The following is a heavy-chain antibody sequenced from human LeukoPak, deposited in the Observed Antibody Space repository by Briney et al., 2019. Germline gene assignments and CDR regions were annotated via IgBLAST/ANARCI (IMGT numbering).Heavy chain of an antibody. CDR3: ERSDRRYRYGWYDY. V-gene: IGHV4-59*01. CDR1: GGSISSYS. CDR2: IYYSWSS. D-gene: IGHD5-18*01. Sequence: SETLSLTCTVSGGSISSYSWTWIRLRPRPGQERVGYIYYSWSSNYSPSLNSRVPISVALSKYQFSLKLTSMTPAATAVSFYERSDRRYRYGWYDYWGQGTLVTVSS. J-gene: IGHJ4*02.